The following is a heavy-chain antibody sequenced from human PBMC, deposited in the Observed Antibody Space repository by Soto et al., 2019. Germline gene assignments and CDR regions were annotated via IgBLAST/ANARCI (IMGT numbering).Heavy chain of an antibody. CDR1: GGTFSSYA. V-gene: IGHV1-69*13. CDR2: IIPIFGTA. D-gene: IGHD2-8*01. J-gene: IGHJ3*02. Sequence: SVKVSCKASGGTFSSYAISWVRQAPGQGLEWMGGIIPIFGTANYAQKFQGRVTITADESTGTAYMELSSLRSEDTAVYYCARELNGAFDIWGQGTMVTVSS. CDR3: ARELNGAFDI.